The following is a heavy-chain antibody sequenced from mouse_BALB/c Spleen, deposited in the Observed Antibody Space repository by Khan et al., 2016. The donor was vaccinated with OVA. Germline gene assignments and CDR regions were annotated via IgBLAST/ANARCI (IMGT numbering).Heavy chain of an antibody. Sequence: EVQLQQSGPELVKPGASMKISCKASGYSFTGYTMNWVKQSHGKKLEWIGLMNPYNGVTRNNQKFKGKATLTVDKSSSTAYMELFSLTSEVSAVYYCARDYRYYFDYWGQGTTLTVSS. J-gene: IGHJ2*01. CDR2: MNPYNGVT. V-gene: IGHV1-39*01. CDR1: GYSFTGYT. CDR3: ARDYRYYFDY. D-gene: IGHD2-14*01.